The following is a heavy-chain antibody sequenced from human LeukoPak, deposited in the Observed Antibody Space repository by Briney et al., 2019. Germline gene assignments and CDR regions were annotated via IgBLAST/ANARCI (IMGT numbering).Heavy chain of an antibody. V-gene: IGHV4-59*01. D-gene: IGHD2-2*01. CDR1: GGSISSYY. CDR3: ARRGPAAMRYYYYGMDV. CDR2: IYYSGST. J-gene: IGHJ6*02. Sequence: PSETLSLTCTVSGGSISSYYWSWIRQPPGKGLEWIGYIYYSGSTNYNPSLKSRVTISVDTSKYQFSLKLSSVTAADTAVYYCARRGPAAMRYYYYGMDVWDQGTTVTVSS.